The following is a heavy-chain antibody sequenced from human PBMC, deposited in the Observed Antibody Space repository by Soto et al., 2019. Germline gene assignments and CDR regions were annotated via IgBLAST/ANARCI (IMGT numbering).Heavy chain of an antibody. V-gene: IGHV1-69*13. J-gene: IGHJ6*02. D-gene: IGHD2-2*02. CDR2: IIPIFGTA. CDR1: GGTFSSYA. Sequence: ASVKVSCKASGGTFSSYAISWVRQAPGQGLEWMGGIIPIFGTANYAQKFQGRVTITADESTSTAYMELSSLRSEDTAVYYCARDGCSSTSCYIPEDYYYGMDVWGQGTTVTVSS. CDR3: ARDGCSSTSCYIPEDYYYGMDV.